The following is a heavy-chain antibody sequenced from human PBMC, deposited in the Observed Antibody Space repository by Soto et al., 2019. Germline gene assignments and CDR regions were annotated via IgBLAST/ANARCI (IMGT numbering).Heavy chain of an antibody. CDR3: ARDGAVGNYGMDV. CDR1: GYTFTGYY. D-gene: IGHD6-19*01. J-gene: IGHJ6*02. Sequence: GASVKVSCKASGYTFTGYYMHWVRQAPGQGLEWMGWINPNSGGTNYAQKFQGWVTMTRDTSISTAYMELSRLRPDDTAVYYCARDGAVGNYGMDVWGQGTTVTVSS. CDR2: INPNSGGT. V-gene: IGHV1-2*04.